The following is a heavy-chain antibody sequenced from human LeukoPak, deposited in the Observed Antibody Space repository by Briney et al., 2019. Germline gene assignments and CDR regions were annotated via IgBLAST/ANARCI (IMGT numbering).Heavy chain of an antibody. CDR1: GYTFTGYY. J-gene: IGHJ4*02. Sequence: ASVKVSCKASGYTFTGYYMHWVRQAPGQGLEWMGWINPNSGGTNYAQKFQGRVTMTTDTSTSTAYMELRSLRSDDTAVYYCARDLYSRRMDYYGSGSYFAYWGQGTLVTVSS. D-gene: IGHD3-10*01. V-gene: IGHV1-2*02. CDR2: INPNSGGT. CDR3: ARDLYSRRMDYYGSGSYFAY.